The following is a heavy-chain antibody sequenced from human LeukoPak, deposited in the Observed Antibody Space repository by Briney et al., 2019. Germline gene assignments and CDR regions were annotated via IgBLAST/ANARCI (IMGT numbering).Heavy chain of an antibody. CDR3: AVLRYFWSMDV. D-gene: IGHD3-9*01. V-gene: IGHV1-69*08. J-gene: IGHJ6*02. CDR1: GYSFTSYW. CDR2: IIPFLGAT. Sequence: KISCKGSGYSFTSYWIGWVRQMPGKGLEWMGRIIPFLGATNYAQKFQGRVTMTEDTSTDTAYMELSSLRSEDTAVYYCAVLRYFWSMDVWGQGTTVTVSS.